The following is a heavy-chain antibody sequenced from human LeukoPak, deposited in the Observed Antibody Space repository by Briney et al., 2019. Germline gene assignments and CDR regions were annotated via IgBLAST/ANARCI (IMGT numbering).Heavy chain of an antibody. Sequence: GGSLRLSCAASGFTFDDYAMHWVRQAPGKGLEWVSGISWNSGSIGYADSVKGRFTISRDNAKNSPYLQMNSLRAEDMALYYCAKGGSPHYYYYMDVWGKGTTVTVSS. D-gene: IGHD2-15*01. CDR3: AKGGSPHYYYYMDV. CDR2: ISWNSGSI. CDR1: GFTFDDYA. J-gene: IGHJ6*03. V-gene: IGHV3-9*03.